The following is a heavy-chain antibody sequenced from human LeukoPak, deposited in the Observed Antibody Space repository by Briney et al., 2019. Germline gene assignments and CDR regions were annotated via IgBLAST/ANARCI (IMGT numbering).Heavy chain of an antibody. D-gene: IGHD1-26*01. CDR2: ISSSGSTI. CDR3: ARAMVGGDHYFDY. CDR1: GFTFSDYY. Sequence: GGSLRLSCAASGFTFSDYYMSWIRQAPGKGLEWVSYISSSGSTIYYADAGKGRFTIARDNAKNSRYLQMNSLRAEDTAVYYCARAMVGGDHYFDYWGQGTLVTVSS. V-gene: IGHV3-11*04. J-gene: IGHJ4*02.